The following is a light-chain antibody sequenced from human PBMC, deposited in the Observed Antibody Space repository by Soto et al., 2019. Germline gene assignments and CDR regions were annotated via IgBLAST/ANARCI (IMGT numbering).Light chain of an antibody. CDR3: QQYGSSPT. CDR1: QSVSSSY. CDR2: GAS. V-gene: IGKV3-20*01. Sequence: EIVLTQSPGNLSLSPGERATLSCRASQSVSSSYLAWYQQKPGQAPRLLIYGASSRATGIPERFSGSGSGTDFTLTISRLEPEDFAVYYCQQYGSSPTFGQGTKVDIK. J-gene: IGKJ1*01.